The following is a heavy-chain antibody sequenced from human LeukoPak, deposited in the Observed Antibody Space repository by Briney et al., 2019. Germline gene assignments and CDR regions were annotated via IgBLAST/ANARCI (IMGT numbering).Heavy chain of an antibody. Sequence: GGSLRLSCAASGFTFSSYEMNWVRQAPGNGLEWVSYISSSGSTIYYADSVKGRFTISRDNAKNSLYLQMNSLRAEDTAVYYCARAGWADNPTDWFDPWGQGTLVTVSS. CDR2: ISSSGSTI. V-gene: IGHV3-48*03. D-gene: IGHD1-1*01. CDR3: ARAGWADNPTDWFDP. J-gene: IGHJ5*02. CDR1: GFTFSSYE.